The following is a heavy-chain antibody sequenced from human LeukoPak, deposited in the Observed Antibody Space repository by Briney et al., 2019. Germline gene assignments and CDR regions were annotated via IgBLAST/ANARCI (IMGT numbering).Heavy chain of an antibody. D-gene: IGHD3-3*01. Sequence: KSSETLSLTCTVSGGSISSYYWSWIRQPPGKGLEWIGYIYYSGSTNYNPSLKSRVTISVDTSKNQFSLKLSSVTAADTAVYYCARFGKDFWGGYGAFDIWGQGTMVTVSS. CDR3: ARFGKDFWGGYGAFDI. J-gene: IGHJ3*02. V-gene: IGHV4-59*01. CDR2: IYYSGST. CDR1: GGSISSYY.